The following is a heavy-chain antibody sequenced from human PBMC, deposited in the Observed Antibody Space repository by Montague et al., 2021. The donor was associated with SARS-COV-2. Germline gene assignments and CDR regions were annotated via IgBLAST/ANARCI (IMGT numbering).Heavy chain of an antibody. D-gene: IGHD6-13*01. J-gene: IGHJ4*02. Sequence: SETLSLTCTVSGGSINYYYWHWLRQSAGKGLEWIGRTYSSGNTNSNPSLESRVIMSVDSSQNQFSLKLNSVTAADTAVYYCARGDHPTTASWYFFDSWGQGALVTVSS. CDR1: GGSINYYY. V-gene: IGHV4-4*07. CDR3: ARGDHPTTASWYFFDS. CDR2: TYSSGNT.